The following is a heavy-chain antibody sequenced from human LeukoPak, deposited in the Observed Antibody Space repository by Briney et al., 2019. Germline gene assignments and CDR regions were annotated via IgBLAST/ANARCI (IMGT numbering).Heavy chain of an antibody. J-gene: IGHJ6*03. Sequence: GASVKVSCKASGYTFTSYDINWVRQATGQGLEWMGWMNPNSGNTGYAQKFQGRVTMTRNTSISTAYMELSSLRSEDTAVYYCARVTSNYGSGSYPINYYYYMDVWGKGTTVTISS. CDR3: ARVTSNYGSGSYPINYYYYMDV. V-gene: IGHV1-8*01. CDR1: GYTFTSYD. D-gene: IGHD3-10*01. CDR2: MNPNSGNT.